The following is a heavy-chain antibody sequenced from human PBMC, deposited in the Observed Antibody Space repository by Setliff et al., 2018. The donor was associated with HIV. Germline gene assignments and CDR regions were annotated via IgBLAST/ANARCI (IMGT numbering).Heavy chain of an antibody. CDR2: IKEDGSEK. Sequence: QTGGSLRLSCEASGFIFSRYWMSWVRQAPGKGLEWVANIKEDGSEKYYVDSVKGRFTVSRDNAENSVYLQMNGLRVDDTALYYCTRDGGEYWGEGTLVTVSS. D-gene: IGHD3-16*01. CDR1: GFIFSRYW. V-gene: IGHV3-7*03. J-gene: IGHJ4*02. CDR3: TRDGGEY.